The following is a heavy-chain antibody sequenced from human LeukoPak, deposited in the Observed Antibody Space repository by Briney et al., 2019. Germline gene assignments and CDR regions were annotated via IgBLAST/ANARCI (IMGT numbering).Heavy chain of an antibody. J-gene: IGHJ3*02. CDR1: AFTFDYYA. CDR3: AKDMTYCRSATCQSLGDAFDI. V-gene: IGHV3-9*01. CDR2: ISWNSDAV. Sequence: GGSLRLSCAASAFTFDYYAMHWVRQAPGKGLEWVSGISWNSDAVGYADSVKGRFTISRDNAKKSLYLQMNSLRAEDTALYYCAKDMTYCRSATCQSLGDAFDIWGQGTMVTVSS. D-gene: IGHD2-2*01.